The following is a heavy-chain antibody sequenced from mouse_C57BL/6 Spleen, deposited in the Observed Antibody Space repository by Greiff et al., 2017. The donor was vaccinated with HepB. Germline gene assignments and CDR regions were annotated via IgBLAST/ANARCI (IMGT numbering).Heavy chain of an antibody. CDR1: GFSFNTYA. Sequence: EVMLVESGGGLVQPKGSLKLSCAASGFSFNTYAMNWVRQAPGKGLEWVARIRSKSNNYATYYADSVKDRFTISRDDSESMLYLQMNNLKTEDTAMYYCVRQTVLGRGFDYWGQGTTLTVSS. CDR2: IRSKSNNYAT. V-gene: IGHV10-1*01. D-gene: IGHD4-1*01. J-gene: IGHJ2*01. CDR3: VRQTVLGRGFDY.